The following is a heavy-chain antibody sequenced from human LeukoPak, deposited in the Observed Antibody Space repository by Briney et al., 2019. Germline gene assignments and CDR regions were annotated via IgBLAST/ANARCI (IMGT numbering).Heavy chain of an antibody. D-gene: IGHD3-22*01. CDR1: GFTFSSYW. Sequence: PGGALRLSCAASGFTFSSYWMSWVRQAPGKGLEWAANIKQDGSEKYYVDSVKGGFTISRDNAKNSLYLQMNSLRADDTAVYYCARDHTLLQYFDYWGQGTLVTVSS. CDR2: IKQDGSEK. V-gene: IGHV3-7*01. J-gene: IGHJ4*02. CDR3: ARDHTLLQYFDY.